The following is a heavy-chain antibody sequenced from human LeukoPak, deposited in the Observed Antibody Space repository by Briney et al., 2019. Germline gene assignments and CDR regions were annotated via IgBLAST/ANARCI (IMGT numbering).Heavy chain of an antibody. J-gene: IGHJ4*02. V-gene: IGHV4-59*08. CDR2: IHYTGST. D-gene: IGHD4-17*01. CDR1: GAXXXXY. Sequence: GAXXXXYWSWIXXTPGKGLEWIGHIHYTGSTNYNPSLKSRVTTSVDTSKNQFSLNLSSVTAADTAVYYCARSPPLYGDYAQYYFDYWGQGTLVTVSS. CDR3: ARSPPLYGDYAQYYFDY.